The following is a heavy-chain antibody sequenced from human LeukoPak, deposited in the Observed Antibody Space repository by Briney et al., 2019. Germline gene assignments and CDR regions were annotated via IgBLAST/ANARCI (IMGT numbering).Heavy chain of an antibody. CDR2: IYYSGST. V-gene: IGHV4-59*01. CDR3: ARDDGYSYGSRDAFDI. Sequence: SETLSLTCTVSGGSISSYYWSRIRQPPGKGLEWIGYIYYSGSTNYNPSLKSRVTISVDTSKNQFSLKLSSVTAADTAVYYCARDDGYSYGSRDAFDIWGQGTMVTVSS. D-gene: IGHD5-18*01. J-gene: IGHJ3*02. CDR1: GGSISSYY.